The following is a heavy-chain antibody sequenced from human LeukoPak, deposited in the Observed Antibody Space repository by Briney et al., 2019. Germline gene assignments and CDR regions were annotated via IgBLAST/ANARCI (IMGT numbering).Heavy chain of an antibody. Sequence: SETLSLTCTVSGGSINNYYWSWIRQPPGKGLEWIGYIYYSGSTNYNPSLKSRVTISVDTSKNQFSLKLSSVTAADTAVYYCATGGPRQHWGQGTLVTVSS. V-gene: IGHV4-59*01. J-gene: IGHJ1*01. CDR3: ATGGPRQH. CDR2: IYYSGST. CDR1: GGSINNYY.